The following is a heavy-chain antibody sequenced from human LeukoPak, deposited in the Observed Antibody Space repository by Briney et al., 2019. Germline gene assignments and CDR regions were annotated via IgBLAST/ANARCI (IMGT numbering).Heavy chain of an antibody. CDR1: GYRFTSYS. CDR3: ARSAGLNYYHMDV. J-gene: IGHJ6*03. CDR2: IYPGDSDT. Sequence: GESLNISCKGSGYRFTSYSIGCVRQMPGKGLEWMGIIYPGDSDTRYSPSFQGQVTISADKSISTTYLQWSSLKASDTAMYYCARSAGLNYYHMDVWGKGTTVTIS. D-gene: IGHD6-13*01. V-gene: IGHV5-51*01.